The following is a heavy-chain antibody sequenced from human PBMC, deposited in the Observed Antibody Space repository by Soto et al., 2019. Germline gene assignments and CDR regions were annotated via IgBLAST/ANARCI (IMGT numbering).Heavy chain of an antibody. CDR1: GFSLSNARMG. D-gene: IGHD3-3*01. J-gene: IGHJ6*03. CDR2: IFSNDEK. Sequence: QVTLKESGPVLVKPTETLTLTCTVSGFSLSNARMGVSWIRQPPGKALEWLAHIFSNDEKSYSTSLKSRLTISKDTSKSQVVLTMTNMDPVDTATYYCARIKGTIFGVVINVDYYYYMDVWGKGTTVTVSS. CDR3: ARIKGTIFGVVINVDYYYYMDV. V-gene: IGHV2-26*01.